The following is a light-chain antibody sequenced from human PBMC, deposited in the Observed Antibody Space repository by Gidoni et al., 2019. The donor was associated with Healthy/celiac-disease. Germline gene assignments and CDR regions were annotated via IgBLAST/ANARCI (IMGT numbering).Light chain of an antibody. V-gene: IGKV3-15*01. Sequence: EMVMTQSQATLSVSPGERATLSCRASQSVSSNLAWYQQKPGQAPRLLIYGESTRATGIPARFSGSGSVTEFTLTISSLQSEDFAVYYCQQYNNWPPRYTFGQGIKLEIK. CDR2: GES. CDR1: QSVSSN. J-gene: IGKJ2*01. CDR3: QQYNNWPPRYT.